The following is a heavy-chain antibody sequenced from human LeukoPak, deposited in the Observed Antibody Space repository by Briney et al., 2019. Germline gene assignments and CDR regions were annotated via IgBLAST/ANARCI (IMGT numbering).Heavy chain of an antibody. D-gene: IGHD2-21*02. CDR1: GFTFSNYW. CDR3: ANDCTRLRSFDY. Sequence: GGSLRLSCAASGFTFSNYWMSWVRQAPGKGLEWVANIKEDGSEKYYVDSVKGRFTISRDNAKNSLYLQMNSLRAEDTAVYYCANDCTRLRSFDYWGQGTLVTVSS. CDR2: IKEDGSEK. J-gene: IGHJ4*02. V-gene: IGHV3-7*03.